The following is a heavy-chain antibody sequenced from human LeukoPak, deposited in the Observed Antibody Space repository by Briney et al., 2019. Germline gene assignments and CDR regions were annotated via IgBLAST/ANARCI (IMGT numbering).Heavy chain of an antibody. Sequence: SGPTLVKPTQTLTLTCTFSGFSLSTSGVGVGWTRQPPGKALEWLALIYWDDDKRYSPSLKSRLTITKDTSKNQVVLTMTNMDPVDTATYYCAHRERDYYGSGSYIFWGQGTLVTVSS. D-gene: IGHD3-10*01. V-gene: IGHV2-5*02. CDR2: IYWDDDK. CDR1: GFSLSTSGVG. CDR3: AHRERDYYGSGSYIF. J-gene: IGHJ4*02.